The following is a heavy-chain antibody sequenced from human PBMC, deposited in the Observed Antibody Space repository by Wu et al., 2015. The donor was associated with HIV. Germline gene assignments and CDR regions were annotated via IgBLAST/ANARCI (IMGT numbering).Heavy chain of an antibody. J-gene: IGHJ5*02. D-gene: IGHD6-19*01. CDR1: GYTFTSYS. CDR3: ARVAYRSARGTFDP. CDR2: INPNSGLT. V-gene: IGHV1-18*01. Sequence: QVQLVQSGAEVKKPGASVKVSCKASGYTFTSYSISWVRQAPGQGLEWMGWINPNSGLTQYARHLQGRIIMTRDTSNTTLFLDLSRLHSDDTATYFCARVAYRSARGTFDPWGQGTLVAVSS.